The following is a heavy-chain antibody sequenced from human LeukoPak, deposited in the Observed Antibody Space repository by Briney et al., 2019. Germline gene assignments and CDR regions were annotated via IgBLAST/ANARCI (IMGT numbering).Heavy chain of an antibody. Sequence: SETLSLTCAVYGGSFSGYYWSWIRQPPGKGLEWIGDIHHSGTTNYNPSLKSRVTISLDTSKSQFSLRLTSVTAADTAVYYCARVRQLIEAGTFDVWGQGTVVTVSS. V-gene: IGHV4-34*01. CDR2: IHHSGTT. CDR3: ARVRQLIEAGTFDV. D-gene: IGHD6-19*01. J-gene: IGHJ3*01. CDR1: GGSFSGYY.